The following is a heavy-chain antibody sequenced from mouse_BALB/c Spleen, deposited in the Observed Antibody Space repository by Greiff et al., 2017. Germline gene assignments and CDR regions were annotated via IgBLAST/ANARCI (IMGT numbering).Heavy chain of an antibody. D-gene: IGHD2-4*01. CDR3: ARRYYDYDVGAMDY. CDR1: GFTFSSYG. J-gene: IGHJ4*01. V-gene: IGHV5-6*01. CDR2: ISSGGSYT. Sequence: EVQLQQSGGDLVKPGGSLKLSCAASGFTFSSYGMSWVRQTPDKRLEWVATISSGGSYTYYPDSVKGRFTISRDNAKNTLYLQMSSLKSEDTAMYYCARRYYDYDVGAMDYWGQGTSVTVSS.